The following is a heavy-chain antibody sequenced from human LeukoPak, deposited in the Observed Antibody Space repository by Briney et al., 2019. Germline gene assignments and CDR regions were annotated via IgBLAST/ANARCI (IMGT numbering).Heavy chain of an antibody. CDR2: VDHRGII. J-gene: IGHJ4*02. V-gene: IGHV4-34*01. CDR3: ARRQLWLLWYFDY. D-gene: IGHD5-18*01. CDR1: STSFNDYY. Sequence: PSETLSLTCAVYSTSFNDYYWSWLRQSPGKGLEWIGEVDHRGIINYSPSLKSRITISADTSKSHFSLNLTSVTAADTAVYYCARRQLWLLWYFDYWGQGTPVTVSS.